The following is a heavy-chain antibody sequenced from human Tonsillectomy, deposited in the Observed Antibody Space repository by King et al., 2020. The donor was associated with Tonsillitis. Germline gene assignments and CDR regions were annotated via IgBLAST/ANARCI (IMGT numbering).Heavy chain of an antibody. D-gene: IGHD2-2*01. V-gene: IGHV4-59*01. CDR3: ARRGCSSTSCYAGWYFDL. CDR1: GGSISSYY. J-gene: IGHJ2*01. CDR2: IYYSGST. Sequence: VQLQESGPGLVKPSETLSLTCTVSGGSISSYYWSWIRQPPGKGLEWIGYIYYSGSTNYNPPLKRRRTISGDKSKKQFSLKLSSVAAADKAVYYCARRGCSSTSCYAGWYFDLWGRGTLVTVSS.